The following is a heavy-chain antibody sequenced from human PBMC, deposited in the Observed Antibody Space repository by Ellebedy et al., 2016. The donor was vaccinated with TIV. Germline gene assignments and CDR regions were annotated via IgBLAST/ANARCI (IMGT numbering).Heavy chain of an antibody. Sequence: SETLSLXXTVSGGSISSGGYYWSWIRQHPGKGLEWIGYIYYSGSTYYNPSLKSRVTISVDTSKNQFSLKLSSVTAADTAVYYCASNVRRAYCGGDCYTLEVFDYWGQGTLVTVSS. CDR3: ASNVRRAYCGGDCYTLEVFDY. CDR2: IYYSGST. V-gene: IGHV4-31*03. J-gene: IGHJ4*02. D-gene: IGHD2-21*01. CDR1: GGSISSGGYY.